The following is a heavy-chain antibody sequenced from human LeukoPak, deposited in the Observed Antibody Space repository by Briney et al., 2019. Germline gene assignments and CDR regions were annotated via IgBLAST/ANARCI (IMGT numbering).Heavy chain of an antibody. CDR3: ARASHELLWIVSYWFDP. CDR1: GGTFSSYA. J-gene: IGHJ5*02. CDR2: IIPIFGTA. V-gene: IGHV1-69*05. D-gene: IGHD2-2*01. Sequence: SVKVSCKASGGTFSSYAISWVRQAPGQGLEWMGRIIPIFGTANYAQKFQGRVTITTDESTSTAYMELSSLRSEGTAVYYCARASHELLWIVSYWFDPWGQGTLVTVSS.